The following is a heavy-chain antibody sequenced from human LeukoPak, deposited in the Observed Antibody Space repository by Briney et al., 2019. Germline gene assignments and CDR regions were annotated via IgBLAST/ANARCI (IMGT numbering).Heavy chain of an antibody. V-gene: IGHV3-33*06. D-gene: IGHD3-10*01. Sequence: GRSLRLSCAASGFTFSSYGMHWVRQAPGKGLEWVAVIWYDGSNKYYADSVKGRFTISRDNSKNTLYLQMNSLRAEDTAVYYCAKTFPYGTTWFGFCDYWGQGALVTVSS. J-gene: IGHJ4*02. CDR1: GFTFSSYG. CDR3: AKTFPYGTTWFGFCDY. CDR2: IWYDGSNK.